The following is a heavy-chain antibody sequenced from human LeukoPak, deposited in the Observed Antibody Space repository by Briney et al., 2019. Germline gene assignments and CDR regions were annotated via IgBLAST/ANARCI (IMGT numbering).Heavy chain of an antibody. D-gene: IGHD4-17*01. J-gene: IGHJ4*02. CDR3: ARAGPDGDYVIDY. Sequence: GGSLRLSCAASRFIFSSYTMNWVRQAPGKGPEWVSSISSRSNYIYYADSVKGRFTISRENAKNSLYLQMNSLRAEDTAVYYCARAGPDGDYVIDYWGQGTLVTVSS. CDR2: ISSRSNYI. CDR1: RFIFSSYT. V-gene: IGHV3-21*06.